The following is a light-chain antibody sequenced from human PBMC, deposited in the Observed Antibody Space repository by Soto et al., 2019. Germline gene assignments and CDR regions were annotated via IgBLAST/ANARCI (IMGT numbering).Light chain of an antibody. CDR1: QTVNNN. CDR2: GAS. CDR3: QQYDNWPLT. Sequence: EIVMTQSPATLSVSPGERATLSCRASQTVNNNLAWYQQKPGQAPRLLIYGASTGATAIPARFSGSGSGTEFTLTISSLQSVDFAVYYCQQYDNWPLTFGGGTKVEIK. V-gene: IGKV3-15*01. J-gene: IGKJ4*01.